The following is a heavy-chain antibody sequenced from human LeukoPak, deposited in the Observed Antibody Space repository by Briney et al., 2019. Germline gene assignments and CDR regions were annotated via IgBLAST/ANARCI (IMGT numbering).Heavy chain of an antibody. CDR2: ISGSGDST. CDR3: AKVGVVYSYYYYYMDV. D-gene: IGHD3-3*01. J-gene: IGHJ6*03. CDR1: GFTFSSYA. V-gene: IGHV3-23*01. Sequence: GGSLRLSCAASGFTFSSYAMSWVRQAPGKGREWVSAISGSGDSTYHADSGKGRFTISRDNSKNTLYLQIDSLRAEDPAVYYCAKVGVVYSYYYYYMDVWGKGTTVTVSS.